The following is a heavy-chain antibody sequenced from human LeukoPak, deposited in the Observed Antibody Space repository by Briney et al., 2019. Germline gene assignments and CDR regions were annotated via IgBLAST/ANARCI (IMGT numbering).Heavy chain of an antibody. D-gene: IGHD3-10*01. V-gene: IGHV3-30-3*01. Sequence: GGSLRLSCAASGFTFSSYAMHWVRQPPGRGLEWLTVISNDGSTKYYADSVRGRFTISRDNSKNTLYLQINGLRLDDTAVYYCARAMVRGVPFDYWGLGTLVTVSS. CDR2: ISNDGSTK. CDR3: ARAMVRGVPFDY. CDR1: GFTFSSYA. J-gene: IGHJ4*02.